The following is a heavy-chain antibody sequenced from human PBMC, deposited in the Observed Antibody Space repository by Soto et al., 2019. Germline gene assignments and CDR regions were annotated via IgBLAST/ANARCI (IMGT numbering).Heavy chain of an antibody. CDR3: AKDSISSDDGYYLYYFDS. J-gene: IGHJ4*02. V-gene: IGHV3-23*01. Sequence: PGGSLRLSCAASGFTFSRYAVSWVRQAPGKGLEWVSAISGSGGSTYFRDTVRGRFTISRDNSKNTLYLQMDSLRAEDTAVYYCAKDSISSDDGYYLYYFDSWGQGTLVTVSS. CDR2: ISGSGGST. D-gene: IGHD3-22*01. CDR1: GFTFSRYA.